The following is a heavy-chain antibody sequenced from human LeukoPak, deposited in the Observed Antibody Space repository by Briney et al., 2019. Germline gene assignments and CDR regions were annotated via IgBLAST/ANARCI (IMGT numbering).Heavy chain of an antibody. J-gene: IGHJ4*02. V-gene: IGHV3-74*01. CDR2: INSDGSST. CDR3: AKDPIFSGSYGVFDY. D-gene: IGHD1-26*01. CDR1: GFTFNDYA. Sequence: GRSLRLSCAASGFTFNDYAIHWVRQAPGKGLLWVSRINSDGSSTSYADSVKGRFTISRDNSKNTLYLQMNSLRAGDTAVYYCAKDPIFSGSYGVFDYWGLGTLVTVSS.